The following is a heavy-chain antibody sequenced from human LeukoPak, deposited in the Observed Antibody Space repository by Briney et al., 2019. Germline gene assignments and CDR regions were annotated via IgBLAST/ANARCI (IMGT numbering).Heavy chain of an antibody. CDR1: GYTFITYY. CDR2: INPSGGST. J-gene: IGHJ4*02. CDR3: ARDSSSWYYFDY. V-gene: IGHV1-46*01. Sequence: EASVLVSSKASGYTFITYYMHWVRQAPGQGLEWMGIINPSGGSTSYAQKFQGRVTMTRDTSTSTVYMELSSLRSEDTAVYYCARDSSSWYYFDYWGQGTLVTVSS. D-gene: IGHD6-13*01.